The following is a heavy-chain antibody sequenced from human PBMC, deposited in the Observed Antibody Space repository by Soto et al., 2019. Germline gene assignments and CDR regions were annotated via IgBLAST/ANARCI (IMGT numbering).Heavy chain of an antibody. J-gene: IGHJ4*02. CDR2: ISSTSSYI. V-gene: IGHV3-21*02. Sequence: EVQVVESGGGLVKPGGSLRLSCAASGFSFNTYSMNWVRQAPGKGLEWVASISSTSSYIYYADSVKGRFTISRDNAKNSLYLQMNSLRADDTAIYYCARDSGNFDYWGQGTLVTVSS. CDR3: ARDSGNFDY. D-gene: IGHD6-25*01. CDR1: GFSFNTYS.